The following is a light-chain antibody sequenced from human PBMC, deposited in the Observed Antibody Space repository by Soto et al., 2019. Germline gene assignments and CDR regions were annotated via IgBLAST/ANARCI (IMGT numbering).Light chain of an antibody. CDR2: GAS. CDR3: QQYNNWPPLA. V-gene: IGKV3-15*01. CDR1: QSVSSN. J-gene: IGKJ4*01. Sequence: EIVMTQSPATLSVSPGERVTLSCRASQSVSSNLAWYQQIPGQAPRLLIYGASTRATGIPARFSGSGSGTEFTLTISLLQSEDFAVYYCQQYNNWPPLAFGGGTKVEIK.